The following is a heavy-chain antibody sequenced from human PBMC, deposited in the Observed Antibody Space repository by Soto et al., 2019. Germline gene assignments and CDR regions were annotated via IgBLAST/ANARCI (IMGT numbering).Heavy chain of an antibody. Sequence: PSETLSLTCAAYGGSFSGYYWSWIRQPPGKGLEWIGEINHSGSTNYNPSLKRRVTISVDTSKNQFSLKLSSVTAADTAVYYCARVAGATNSEKEYYFDYWGQGTLVTVSS. CDR1: GGSFSGYY. CDR2: INHSGST. D-gene: IGHD1-26*01. CDR3: ARVAGATNSEKEYYFDY. J-gene: IGHJ4*02. V-gene: IGHV4-34*01.